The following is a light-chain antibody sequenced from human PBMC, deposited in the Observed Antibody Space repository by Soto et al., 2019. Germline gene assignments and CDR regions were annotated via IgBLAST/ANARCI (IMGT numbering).Light chain of an antibody. CDR3: SSYTTGTTYV. CDR2: DVS. Sequence: QSALTQPASVSGSPGQSITISCTGTSSDVGAYNYVSWYQPHPGKAPKLMIYDVSNRPSGVSNRFSGSKSGNTASLTISGLQAEDEDDYYCSSYTTGTTYVFGTGTKVTVL. CDR1: SSDVGAYNY. V-gene: IGLV2-14*03. J-gene: IGLJ1*01.